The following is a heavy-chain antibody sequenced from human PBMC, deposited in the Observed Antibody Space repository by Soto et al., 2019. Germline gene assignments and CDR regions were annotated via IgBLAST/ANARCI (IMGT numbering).Heavy chain of an antibody. D-gene: IGHD2-2*01. J-gene: IGHJ6*02. CDR3: ARGRYCSSPKCDKKYGMDV. Sequence: ASVKVSCKASGYTFTNYDISWVRQAPGQGLEWLGWISGYNGNTNYAQKFQGRVTMTTDTSTSTAYMELRSLRSDDTAVYYCARGRYCSSPKCDKKYGMDVWGQGTTVTVSS. CDR2: ISGYNGNT. CDR1: GYTFTNYD. V-gene: IGHV1-18*01.